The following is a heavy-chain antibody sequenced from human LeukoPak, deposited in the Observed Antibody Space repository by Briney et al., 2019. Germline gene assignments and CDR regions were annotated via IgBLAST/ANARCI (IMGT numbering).Heavy chain of an antibody. Sequence: GGSLRLSCAASGFTFSSYDMHWVRQATGKGLEWVSAIGTAGDTYYPGSVKGRFTISRENAKNSLYLQMNSLRAGDTAVYYCARSGVVGPYFDIWGQGTMVTVSS. V-gene: IGHV3-13*01. CDR3: ARSGVVGPYFDI. CDR2: IGTAGDT. CDR1: GFTFSSYD. D-gene: IGHD2-15*01. J-gene: IGHJ3*02.